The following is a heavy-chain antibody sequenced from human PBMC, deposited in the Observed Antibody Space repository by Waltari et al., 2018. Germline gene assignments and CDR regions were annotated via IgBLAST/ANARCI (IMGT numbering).Heavy chain of an antibody. Sequence: QVQLQQSGPGLVKPSWTLYLTCAVSGGSISSSHWWSWVRQPPGKGLEWIGEIYHSGSTNYNPSLKSRVTISVDKSKNQFSLKLSSVTAADTAVYYCARAAFRDCENGVCLSEIWGQGTLVTVSS. CDR2: IYHSGST. CDR3: ARAAFRDCENGVCLSEI. D-gene: IGHD2-8*01. V-gene: IGHV4-4*02. CDR1: GGSISSSHW. J-gene: IGHJ3*02.